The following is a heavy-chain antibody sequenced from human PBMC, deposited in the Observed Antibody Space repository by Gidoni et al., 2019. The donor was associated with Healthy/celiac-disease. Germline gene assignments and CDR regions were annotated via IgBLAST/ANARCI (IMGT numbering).Heavy chain of an antibody. V-gene: IGHV3-66*01. D-gene: IGHD1-26*01. Sequence: EVQLVESGGGLVQPGGSLSLSCAASGFTVSSNYMSWVRQAPGKGLEWVSVIYSGGSTYYADSVKGRFTISRDNSKNTLYLQMNSLRAEDTAVYYCARDRTTRWELLQARTGYYYGMDVWGQGTTVTVSS. J-gene: IGHJ6*02. CDR3: ARDRTTRWELLQARTGYYYGMDV. CDR2: IYSGGST. CDR1: GFTVSSNY.